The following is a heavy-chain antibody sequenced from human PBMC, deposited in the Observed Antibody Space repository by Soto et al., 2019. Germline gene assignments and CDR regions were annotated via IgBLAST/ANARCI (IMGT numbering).Heavy chain of an antibody. V-gene: IGHV3-11*01. CDR3: ARDFDADSRTDFDY. CDR1: GFIFSDYY. CDR2: ISGNGRII. D-gene: IGHD4-17*01. Sequence: QVLLVESGGGLVKPGGSLRLSCATSGFIFSDYYMHWIRQAPGKGLEWISYISGNGRIIQYADSAKGRFTISRDNAQNSLYRQMNSLRSEDTALYFCARDFDADSRTDFDYWGQGTLVTVSS. J-gene: IGHJ4*02.